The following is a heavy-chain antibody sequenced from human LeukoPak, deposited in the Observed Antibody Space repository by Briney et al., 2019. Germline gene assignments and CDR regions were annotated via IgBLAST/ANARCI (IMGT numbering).Heavy chain of an antibody. CDR1: GFTFSSYA. CDR3: AKVSRYCSSTSCYLFDY. CDR2: ISGSGGST. J-gene: IGHJ4*02. Sequence: GGSLRLSCAASGFTFSSYAMSWVRQAPGKGLEWVSAISGSGGSTYYADSVKGRFTISRDNSKNTLYLQMNSLRAEDTAVYYCAKVSRYCSSTSCYLFDYWGQGTLVTASS. D-gene: IGHD2-2*01. V-gene: IGHV3-23*01.